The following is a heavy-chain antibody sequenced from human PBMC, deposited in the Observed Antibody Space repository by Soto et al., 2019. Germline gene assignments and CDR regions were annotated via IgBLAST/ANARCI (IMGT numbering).Heavy chain of an antibody. CDR2: IYHSGST. Sequence: QLQLQESGSGLVKPSQTLSLTCAVSGGSISSGGYSWSWIRQPPGKGLEWIGYIYHSGSTYYNPSLKGRVTISVDRSKNQVSPKPGLVAAADKAVYYFTRGPGLWGRGTLVTVSS. J-gene: IGHJ2*01. CDR1: GGSISSGGYS. CDR3: TRGPGL. V-gene: IGHV4-30-2*01.